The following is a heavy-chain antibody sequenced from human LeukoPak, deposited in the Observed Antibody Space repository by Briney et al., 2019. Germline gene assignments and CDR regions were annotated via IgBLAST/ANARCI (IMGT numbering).Heavy chain of an antibody. V-gene: IGHV1-2*02. D-gene: IGHD2-2*01. CDR3: ARAVFRPAAVDY. CDR1: GYTFTGYY. CDR2: INPNSGGT. Sequence: APEKVSCKASGYTFTGYYMHWVRQAPGQGLEWMGWINPNSGGTNYAQKFQGRVTMTRDTSISTAYMELSRLRSDDTAVYYCARAVFRPAAVDYWGQGTLVTVSS. J-gene: IGHJ4*02.